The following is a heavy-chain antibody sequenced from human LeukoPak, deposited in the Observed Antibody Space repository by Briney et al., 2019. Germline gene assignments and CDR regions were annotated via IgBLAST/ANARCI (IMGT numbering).Heavy chain of an antibody. CDR1: GGSFSGYY. V-gene: IGHV4-34*01. CDR2: INHSGST. CDR3: ATGKSMIYMSLSLDY. Sequence: SETLSLTCAVYGGSFSGYYWSWIRQPPGKGLEWIGEINHSGSTNYNPSLKSRVTISVDTSKNQFSLKLSSVTAADTAVYYCATGKSMIYMSLSLDYWGQGTLVTVSS. D-gene: IGHD2-8*01. J-gene: IGHJ4*02.